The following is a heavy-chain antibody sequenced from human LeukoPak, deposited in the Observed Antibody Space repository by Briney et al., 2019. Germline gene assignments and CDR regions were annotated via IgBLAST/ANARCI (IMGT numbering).Heavy chain of an antibody. J-gene: IGHJ4*02. CDR3: ARDLAVVPAAMPFDY. CDR1: GFTFSSYS. V-gene: IGHV3-21*01. D-gene: IGHD2-2*01. Sequence: GGSLRLSREASGFTFSSYSMNWVRQAPGKGLEWVSSISSSSSYIYYADSVKGRFTISRDNAKNSLYLQMNSLRAEDTAVYYCARDLAVVPAAMPFDYWGQGTLVTVSS. CDR2: ISSSSSYI.